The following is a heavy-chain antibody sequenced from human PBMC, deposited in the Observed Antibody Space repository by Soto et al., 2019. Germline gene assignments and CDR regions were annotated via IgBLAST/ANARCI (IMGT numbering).Heavy chain of an antibody. J-gene: IGHJ4*02. D-gene: IGHD7-27*01. Sequence: QVHLVQSGAEVRKPGASVKVSCKASGYTFSSYAMHWVRQAPGQRLEWMGWINAGYGNTKSSQKFQDRVTISRDTSASTAYMELTSLRSEDKAVYYCARDTGDGNFDFWGQGTLVNVSS. CDR3: ARDTGDGNFDF. V-gene: IGHV1-3*01. CDR2: INAGYGNT. CDR1: GYTFSSYA.